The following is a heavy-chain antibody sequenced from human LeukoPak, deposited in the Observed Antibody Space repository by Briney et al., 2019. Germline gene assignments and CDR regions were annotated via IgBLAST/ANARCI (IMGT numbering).Heavy chain of an antibody. V-gene: IGHV4-34*01. CDR3: ARGLLWFGEFWGYFDY. CDR1: GGSFSGYY. Sequence: SETLSLTCAVYGGSFSGYYWSWLRQPPGKGLEWIGEINHSGSTNYNPSLKSRVTISVDTSKNQFSLKLSSVTAADTAVYYCARGLLWFGEFWGYFDYWGQGTLVTVSS. D-gene: IGHD3-10*01. J-gene: IGHJ4*02. CDR2: INHSGST.